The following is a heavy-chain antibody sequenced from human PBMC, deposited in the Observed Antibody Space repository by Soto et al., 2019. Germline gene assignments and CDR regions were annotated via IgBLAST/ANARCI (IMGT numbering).Heavy chain of an antibody. V-gene: IGHV4-59*01. CDR2: IYYTGST. CDR1: GDSIISYY. CDR3: ARINKGPYFYYGIDV. J-gene: IGHJ6*02. Sequence: SETLSLTCTVSGDSIISYYWSWILQPPGKELEWIGYIYYTGSTNYNPSLKSRVTMSIDTSKNQFSLKLSSVTAADTAVFYCARINKGPYFYYGIDVWGRGTTVTVSS. D-gene: IGHD3-9*01.